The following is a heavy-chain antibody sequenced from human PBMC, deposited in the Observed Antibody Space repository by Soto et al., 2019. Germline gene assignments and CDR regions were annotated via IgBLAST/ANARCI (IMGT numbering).Heavy chain of an antibody. J-gene: IGHJ4*02. CDR3: ARALRVVVAATEPADYFDY. V-gene: IGHV4-31*03. D-gene: IGHD2-15*01. CDR1: GGSISSGGYY. CDR2: IYYSGST. Sequence: PSETLSLTCTVSGGSISSGGYYWSWIRQHPGKGLEWIGYIYYSGSTYYNPSLKSRVTISVDTSKNQFSLKLSSVTAADTAVYYCARALRVVVAATEPADYFDYWGQGTLVTVSS.